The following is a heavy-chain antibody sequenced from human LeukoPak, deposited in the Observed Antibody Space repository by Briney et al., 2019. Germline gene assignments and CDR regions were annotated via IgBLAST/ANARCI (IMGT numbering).Heavy chain of an antibody. J-gene: IGHJ4*02. CDR1: GFTCRSHA. V-gene: IGHV3-23*01. Sequence: GGSLRLSCAASGFTCRSHAMTWVRQAQGKGLEWVSAISISGDKTYYTDYVKGRFTISRDNSKNTVYLQMNSLRPDDTAVYYCAKEIRPNDYWGQGTLVTVSS. D-gene: IGHD4-17*01. CDR2: ISISGDKT. CDR3: AKEIRPNDY.